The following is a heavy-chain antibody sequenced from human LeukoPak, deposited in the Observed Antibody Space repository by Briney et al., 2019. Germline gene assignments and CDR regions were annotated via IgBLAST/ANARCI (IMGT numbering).Heavy chain of an antibody. V-gene: IGHV3-72*01. J-gene: IGHJ6*02. Sequence: GGPLRLSCAASGFTVSSNYMSWVRQAPGKGLEWVGRSRNKANSYTTEYAASVKGRFTISRDDSENSLYLQMNSLKTEDTAVYYCAREESIAAAGRGYYYYGMDVWARGPRSPSP. CDR1: GFTVSSNY. D-gene: IGHD6-13*01. CDR3: AREESIAAAGRGYYYYGMDV. CDR2: SRNKANSYTT.